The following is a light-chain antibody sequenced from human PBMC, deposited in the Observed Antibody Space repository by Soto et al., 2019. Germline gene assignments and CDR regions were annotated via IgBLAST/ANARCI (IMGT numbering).Light chain of an antibody. J-gene: IGKJ4*01. CDR2: GAS. Sequence: EVVLTQSPGTLSLSPGERATLSCRASQSVSSTYLAWYQQKPGQAPRLLISGASSRATGIPDRFSGSGSGTDFTLTISSLQPEDVATYYCQKCKVAPFTFGGGTKVDIK. CDR3: QKCKVAPFT. CDR1: QSVSSTY. V-gene: IGKV3-20*01.